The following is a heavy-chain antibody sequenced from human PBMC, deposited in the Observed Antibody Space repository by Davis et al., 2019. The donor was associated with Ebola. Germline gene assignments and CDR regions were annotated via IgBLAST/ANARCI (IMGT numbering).Heavy chain of an antibody. V-gene: IGHV3-21*01. Sequence: GESLKISCAASGFTFSIYGMNWVRQAPGKGLEWVSSISSSSSYIYQADSVKGRFTISRDNAKNTLYLQMNSLRAEDTAVYYCARDLVVLRFLEDQMNYYYYGMDVWGQGTTVTVSS. CDR3: ARDLVVLRFLEDQMNYYYYGMDV. CDR1: GFTFSIYG. CDR2: ISSSSSYI. J-gene: IGHJ6*02. D-gene: IGHD3-3*01.